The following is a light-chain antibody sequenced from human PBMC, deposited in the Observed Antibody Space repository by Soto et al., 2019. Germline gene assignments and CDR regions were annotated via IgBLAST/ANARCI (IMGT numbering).Light chain of an antibody. CDR1: QSVSSY. CDR2: DAS. CDR3: QQRSNWHT. J-gene: IGKJ5*01. Sequence: EIVLTQPPATLCLSTGERATLSFRASQSVSSYLAWYQQKPGQAPRLLIYDASNRATGIPARFSGSGSGTDFTLNISCLAPEDFAVYYCQQRSNWHTFGHGTRLE. V-gene: IGKV3-11*01.